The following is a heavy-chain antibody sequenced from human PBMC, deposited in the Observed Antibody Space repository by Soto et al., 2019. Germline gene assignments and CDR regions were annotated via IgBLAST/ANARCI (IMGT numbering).Heavy chain of an antibody. CDR2: INQDGTDK. V-gene: IGHV3-7*04. J-gene: IGHJ6*02. D-gene: IGHD4-4*01. Sequence: GSLRLSCAASGFTFSDHYMDWVRQAPGKGLEWVASINQDGTDKNYVDSVEGRFTISRDNSKSSLVLQMNSLRAEDTAVYYCARAGDSERVIENSGMDVWGQGTTVTVSS. CDR3: ARAGDSERVIENSGMDV. CDR1: GFTFSDHY.